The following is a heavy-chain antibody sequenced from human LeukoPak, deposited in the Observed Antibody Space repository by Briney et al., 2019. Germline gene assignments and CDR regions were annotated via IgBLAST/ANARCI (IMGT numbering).Heavy chain of an antibody. J-gene: IGHJ6*02. CDR1: GGSFSGYY. V-gene: IGHV4-34*01. D-gene: IGHD4-11*01. Sequence: SETLSLTCAVYGGSFSGYYWSWIRQPPGKGLGWIGEINHSGSPNYNPSIKSRVTISVDKSKNQFSLKLSSVTAADTAVYYCARGPYSNYVSNYYYGMDVWGQGTTVTVSS. CDR2: INHSGSP. CDR3: ARGPYSNYVSNYYYGMDV.